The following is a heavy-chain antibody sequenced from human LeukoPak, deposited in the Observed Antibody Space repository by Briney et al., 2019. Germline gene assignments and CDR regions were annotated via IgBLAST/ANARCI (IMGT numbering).Heavy chain of an antibody. CDR3: ASGPITVIGNWFDP. J-gene: IGHJ5*02. V-gene: IGHV4-59*01. Sequence: SETLSLTCTVSGGSISSYFWSWIRQPPGKGLEWIGYIYYSGSTNYNPSLKSRVTISVDTSKNQFSLKLSSVTAADTAVYYCASGPITVIGNWFDPWGQGTLVTVSS. D-gene: IGHD3-22*01. CDR1: GGSISSYF. CDR2: IYYSGST.